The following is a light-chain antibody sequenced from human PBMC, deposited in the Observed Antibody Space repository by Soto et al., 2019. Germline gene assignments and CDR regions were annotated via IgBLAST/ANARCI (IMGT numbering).Light chain of an antibody. CDR1: QGISSY. CDR2: AAS. Sequence: DIQLTQSPSFLSASVGDRVTITCRASQGISSYLAWYQQKPGKAPKLLIYAASTLQSGVPSRFSGSGSGTEFTLTISSLQPEDFATYYCQQLNSYPPSITFVQWTRLEIK. V-gene: IGKV1-9*01. CDR3: QQLNSYPPSIT. J-gene: IGKJ5*01.